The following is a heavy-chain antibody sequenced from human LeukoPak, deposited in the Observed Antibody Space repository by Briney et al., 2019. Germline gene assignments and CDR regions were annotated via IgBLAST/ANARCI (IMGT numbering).Heavy chain of an antibody. J-gene: IGHJ4*02. Sequence: SETLSLTCTVSGGSISSGSYYWSWIRQPAGKGLEWIGYIYYSGSTNYNPSLKSRVTISVDTSKNQFSLKLSSVTAADTAVYYCARANSDYGDYGDFDYWGQGTLVTVSS. V-gene: IGHV4-61*10. D-gene: IGHD4-17*01. CDR3: ARANSDYGDYGDFDY. CDR1: GGSISSGSYY. CDR2: IYYSGST.